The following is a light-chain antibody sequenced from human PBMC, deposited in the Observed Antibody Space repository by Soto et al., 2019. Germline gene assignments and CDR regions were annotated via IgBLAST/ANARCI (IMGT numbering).Light chain of an antibody. CDR3: QQYDNWPLT. Sequence: EVVMTQSPATLSVSPGERATLSCRASQSVGSKLAWYQQKPGQAPRLLIYDASTRVTGIPARFSGSGSGTEFTLTISSLQSEDFEVYYCQQYDNWPLTFGGGAKVEIE. CDR2: DAS. V-gene: IGKV3-15*01. CDR1: QSVGSK. J-gene: IGKJ4*01.